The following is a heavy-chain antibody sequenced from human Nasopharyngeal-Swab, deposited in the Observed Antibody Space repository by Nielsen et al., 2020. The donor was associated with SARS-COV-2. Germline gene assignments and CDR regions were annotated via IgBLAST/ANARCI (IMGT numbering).Heavy chain of an antibody. D-gene: IGHD2-21*02. CDR3: TTRAIASTAIWRNAFDI. CDR1: GFTFNNAW. Sequence: GGSLRLSCAASGFTFNNAWMNWVRQATGKGLEWVGRIKSETDGGTTDYAAPVKGRFTVSRDDSKNTLYLQMDSLKTEDTAVYYCTTRAIASTAIWRNAFDIWGQGTMVTVSS. V-gene: IGHV3-15*07. J-gene: IGHJ3*02. CDR2: IKSETDGGTT.